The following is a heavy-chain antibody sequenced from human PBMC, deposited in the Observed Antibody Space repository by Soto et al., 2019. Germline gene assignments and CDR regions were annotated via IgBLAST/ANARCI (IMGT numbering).Heavy chain of an antibody. CDR1: GGTFSRYA. J-gene: IGHJ4*02. CDR2: IIPMFGKA. D-gene: IGHD3-22*01. CDR3: ARDGTLYDSSGYYYVY. Sequence: SVKVSFKSSGGTFSRYAISWVRQAPGQGLEWMGGIIPMFGKANYAQKFQGRVTITADESTSTGYMELRSLISEDTAVYYCARDGTLYDSSGYYYVYWGQGTLVTVSS. V-gene: IGHV1-69*13.